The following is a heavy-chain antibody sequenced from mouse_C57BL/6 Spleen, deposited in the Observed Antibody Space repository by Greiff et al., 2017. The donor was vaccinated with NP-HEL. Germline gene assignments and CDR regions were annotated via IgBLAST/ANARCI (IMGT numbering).Heavy chain of an antibody. CDR1: GFSFNTYA. CDR2: IRSKSNNYAT. V-gene: IGHV10-1*01. D-gene: IGHD1-1*01. J-gene: IGHJ1*03. Sequence: EVQLVESGGGLVQPKGSLKLSCAASGFSFNTYAMNWVRQAPGKGLEWVARIRSKSNNYATYYADSVKDRFTISRDDSESMLYLQMNNLKTEDTAMYYCVRYYGSSGYFDVWGTGTTVTVSS. CDR3: VRYYGSSGYFDV.